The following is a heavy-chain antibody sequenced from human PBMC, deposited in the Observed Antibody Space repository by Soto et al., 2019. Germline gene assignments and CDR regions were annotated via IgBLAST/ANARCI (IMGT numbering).Heavy chain of an antibody. V-gene: IGHV6-1*01. CDR1: GDSVSSNTAS. D-gene: IGHD5-12*01. Sequence: PSQTLSLPCAISGDSVSSNTASWNWIRQSPSRGLEWLGRTYVRSKWYNDYAVSVKSRIIINPDTSNNQFSLQLNSVTPEDTAVYFCAKGDNLGPKTGYAFDPWGQGIMVTVSS. CDR2: TYVRSKWYN. CDR3: AKGDNLGPKTGYAFDP. J-gene: IGHJ5*02.